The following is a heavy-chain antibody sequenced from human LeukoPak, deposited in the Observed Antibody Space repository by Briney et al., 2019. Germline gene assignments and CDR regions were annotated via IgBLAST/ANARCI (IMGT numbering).Heavy chain of an antibody. Sequence: GASVKVSCKASGYTFTGYYMHWVRQAPGQGLEWMGWINPNSGGTNYAQKFQGRVTMTRDTSISTAYMELSRLRSDDTAVYYCARGHPAGYSSGWYWFDPWGQGTLVTVSS. CDR1: GYTFTGYY. J-gene: IGHJ5*02. CDR3: ARGHPAGYSSGWYWFDP. CDR2: INPNSGGT. D-gene: IGHD6-19*01. V-gene: IGHV1-2*02.